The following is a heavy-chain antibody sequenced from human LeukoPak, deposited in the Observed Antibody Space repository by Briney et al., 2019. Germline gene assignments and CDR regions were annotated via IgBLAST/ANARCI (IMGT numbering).Heavy chain of an antibody. CDR1: GFTFSSYW. D-gene: IGHD3-3*01. J-gene: IGHJ4*02. CDR2: INSDGSST. V-gene: IGHV3-74*01. CDR3: AREPIPLEWLSTPAFDY. Sequence: GGSLRLSCAASGFTFSSYWMHWVRQAPGKGLVWVSRINSDGSSTSYADSVKGRFTISRDNAKNTLYLQMNSLRADDTAVYYCAREPIPLEWLSTPAFDYWGQGTLVTASS.